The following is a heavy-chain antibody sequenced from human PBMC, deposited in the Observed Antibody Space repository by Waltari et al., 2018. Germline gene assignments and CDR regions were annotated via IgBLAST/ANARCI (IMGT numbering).Heavy chain of an antibody. CDR1: GFTFSRYW. Sequence: EEQLVESGGGLIQPGESLRVSCAVSGFTFSRYWMNWVRQAPGKGLLWVARINSAGSDTSYADSVKGRFTISRDNARNTVYLQMKSLRAEDTAVYYCARVARKTYSSPVPGRDYYYGMDVWGLGTTVTVSS. V-gene: IGHV3-74*01. CDR3: ARVARKTYSSPVPGRDYYYGMDV. J-gene: IGHJ6*02. D-gene: IGHD3-22*01. CDR2: INSAGSDT.